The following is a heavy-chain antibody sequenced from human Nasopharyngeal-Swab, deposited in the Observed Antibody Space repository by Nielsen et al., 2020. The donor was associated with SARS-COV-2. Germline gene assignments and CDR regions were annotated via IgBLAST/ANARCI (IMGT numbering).Heavy chain of an antibody. CDR3: ARVLAAAGYNWFDP. D-gene: IGHD6-13*01. Sequence: WVRRAPGQGLEWMGIINPSGGSTSYAQKFQGRVTMTRDTSTSTVYMELSSLRSEDTAVYYCARVLAAAGYNWFDPWGQGTLVTVSS. V-gene: IGHV1-46*01. J-gene: IGHJ5*02. CDR2: INPSGGST.